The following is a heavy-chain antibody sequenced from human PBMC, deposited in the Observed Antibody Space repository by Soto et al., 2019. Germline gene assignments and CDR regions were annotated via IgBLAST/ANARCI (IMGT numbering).Heavy chain of an antibody. Sequence: GGSLRLSCAASGFPFSNAWMSWVRQAPGKGLEWVGRIKSKTDGGTTDYAAPVKGRFTISRDDSKNTVYLQMNSLKTEDTAVYYCSTDQEYSSGWLLFDYWGQGTLVTVSS. V-gene: IGHV3-15*01. CDR2: IKSKTDGGTT. J-gene: IGHJ4*02. CDR1: GFPFSNAW. CDR3: STDQEYSSGWLLFDY. D-gene: IGHD6-19*01.